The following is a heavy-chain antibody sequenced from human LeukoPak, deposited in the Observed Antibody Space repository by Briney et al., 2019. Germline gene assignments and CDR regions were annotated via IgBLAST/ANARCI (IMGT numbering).Heavy chain of an antibody. J-gene: IGHJ1*01. CDR2: ISYDGSNK. CDR3: AKEAGGYFQH. Sequence: GRSLRLSYAASGFTFSSYGMHWVRQAPGKGLEWVAVISYDGSNKGYADSVKGRFTLSRDNSKNTLYLQMNSLRAEDTAVYYCAKEAGGYFQHWGQGTLVTVSS. D-gene: IGHD3-10*01. CDR1: GFTFSSYG. V-gene: IGHV3-30*18.